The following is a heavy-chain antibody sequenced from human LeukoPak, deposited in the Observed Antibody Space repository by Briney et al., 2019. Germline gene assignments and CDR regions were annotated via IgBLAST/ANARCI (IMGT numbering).Heavy chain of an antibody. Sequence: ASVKVSCRASGYTFTGYYMHWVRQAPGQGLEWMGWINPNSGGTNYAQKFQGRVTMTRDTSISTAYMELSRLRSDDTAVYYCARDQEVPAAIVVDYWGQGTLVTVSS. CDR2: INPNSGGT. CDR1: GYTFTGYY. V-gene: IGHV1-2*02. J-gene: IGHJ4*02. CDR3: ARDQEVPAAIVVDY. D-gene: IGHD2-2*02.